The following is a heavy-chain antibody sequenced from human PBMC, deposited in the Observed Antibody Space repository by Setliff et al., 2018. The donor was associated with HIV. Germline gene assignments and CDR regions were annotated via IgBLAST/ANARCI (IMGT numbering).Heavy chain of an antibody. CDR1: GGSIRSRPYY. D-gene: IGHD6-13*01. CDR2: FDSTGGT. J-gene: IGHJ4*02. CDR3: ARGRGSSSSWPIDY. Sequence: LSLTCTVSGGSIRSRPYYWNWIRQPAGKGLEWIGRFDSTGGTYYNPSLKSRLTISVDTSKNQLSLKLSSVTAADTAVYFCARGRGSSSSWPIDYWGQGTLVTVSS. V-gene: IGHV4-61*02.